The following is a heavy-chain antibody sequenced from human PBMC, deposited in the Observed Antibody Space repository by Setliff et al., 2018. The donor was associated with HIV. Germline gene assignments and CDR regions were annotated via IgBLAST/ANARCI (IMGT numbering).Heavy chain of an antibody. CDR2: IYYSGST. Sequence: PSETLSLTCTVSGDSIDRSNFFWTWIRQHPGKGLEWIGYIYYSGSTYYNPSLKSRVTFSVDTSKNQFSLKLSSVTAADTAVYYCAREERREAFDIWGQGTMGTVSS. V-gene: IGHV4-31*03. J-gene: IGHJ3*02. CDR1: GDSIDRSNFF. D-gene: IGHD1-1*01. CDR3: AREERREAFDI.